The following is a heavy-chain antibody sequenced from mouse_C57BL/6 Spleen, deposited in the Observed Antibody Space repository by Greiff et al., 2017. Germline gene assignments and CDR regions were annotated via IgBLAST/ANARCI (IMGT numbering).Heavy chain of an antibody. J-gene: IGHJ2*01. CDR2: IYPGSGNT. D-gene: IGHD2-4*01. CDR3: ARSRDYDYFDY. CDR1: GYTFTDYY. V-gene: IGHV1-76*01. Sequence: VQLQESGAELVRPGASVKLSCKASGYTFTDYYINWVKQRPGQGLEWIARIYPGSGNTYYNEKFKGKATLTAEKSSSTAYMQLSSLTSEDSAVYFCARSRDYDYFDYWGQGTTLTVSS.